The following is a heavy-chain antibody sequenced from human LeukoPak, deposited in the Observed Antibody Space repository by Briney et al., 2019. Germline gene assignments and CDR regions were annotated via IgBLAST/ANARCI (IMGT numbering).Heavy chain of an antibody. CDR1: GYTFTSYY. J-gene: IGHJ4*02. Sequence: ASVKVSCKASGYTFTSYYMHWVRQAPGQGLEWMGIINPSGGGTTYAQKFQDRVTMTRDTSTSTFYMELSSLRSEDTAVFYCAREWQQLCLDFWGQGTLVTVSS. V-gene: IGHV1-46*01. D-gene: IGHD6-13*01. CDR3: AREWQQLCLDF. CDR2: INPSGGGT.